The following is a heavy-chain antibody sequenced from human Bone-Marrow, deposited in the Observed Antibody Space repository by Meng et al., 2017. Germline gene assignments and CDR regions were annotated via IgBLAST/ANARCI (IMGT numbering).Heavy chain of an antibody. V-gene: IGHV3-11*04. CDR3: ARQLGATDY. D-gene: IGHD1-26*01. J-gene: IGHJ4*02. CDR2: ISSSGSTI. CDR1: GFTFSDYC. Sequence: VRVVECGGGLGKTGGFLGLFFAASGFTFSDYCRGCIRQAPGKGVGLVSYISSSGSTIYYAHSVQGSFTISRDKAQNSLYLQINSLRDEDMDVYYCARQLGATDYWGQGTLVTVAS.